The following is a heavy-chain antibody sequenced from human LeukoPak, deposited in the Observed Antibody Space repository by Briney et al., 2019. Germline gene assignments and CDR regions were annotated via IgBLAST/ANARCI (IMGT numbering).Heavy chain of an antibody. D-gene: IGHD1-1*01. V-gene: IGHV3-33*01. CDR3: TRYNNDHFDY. CDR2: IADDVSRA. Sequence: GGCLRLALAGAGFTFGGYGVEWFRQTAGKGLGWVAFIADDVSRAFYADSVEGRFTISRDNSKHPMSVQMDHLRPADTAVYYCTRYNNDHFDYWGQGTLVTVSS. J-gene: IGHJ4*02. CDR1: GFTFGGYG.